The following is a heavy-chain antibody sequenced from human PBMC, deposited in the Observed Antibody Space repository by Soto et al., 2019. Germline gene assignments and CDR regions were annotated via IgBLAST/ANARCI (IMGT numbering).Heavy chain of an antibody. CDR3: AKYTVFDKPNYYMDV. CDR1: GFTFSSYS. V-gene: IGHV3-21*01. J-gene: IGHJ6*03. CDR2: ISSSSSYI. D-gene: IGHD4-17*01. Sequence: EVQLVESGGGLVKPGGSLRLSCAASGFTFSSYSMNWVRQAPGKGLEWCSSISSSSSYIYYADSMKGRFTISRENTKNALCLQMNSLRAEDTAVYYWAKYTVFDKPNYYMDVWGKGTTVTVSS.